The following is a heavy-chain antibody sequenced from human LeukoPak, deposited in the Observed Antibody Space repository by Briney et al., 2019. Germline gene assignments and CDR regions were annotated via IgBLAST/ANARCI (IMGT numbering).Heavy chain of an antibody. V-gene: IGHV3-23*01. CDR3: AKDFRRGYSYGYYFDY. D-gene: IGHD5-18*01. Sequence: PGGSLRLXCAASGFTFSSYAMSWVRQAPGKGLESVSAISGSGGSTYYADSVKGRFTISRDNSKNTLYLQMNSLRAEDTAVYYCAKDFRRGYSYGYYFDYWGQGTLVTVSS. J-gene: IGHJ4*02. CDR2: ISGSGGST. CDR1: GFTFSSYA.